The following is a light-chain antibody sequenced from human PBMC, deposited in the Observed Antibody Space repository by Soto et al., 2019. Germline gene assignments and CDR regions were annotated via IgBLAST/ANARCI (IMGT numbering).Light chain of an antibody. CDR3: QQYGSSPLT. J-gene: IGKJ1*01. CDR2: DAS. Sequence: EIVLTQSPGTLSLSPGERATLSCRASQSVSSSYLAWYQQKPGQAPRLLIYDASSRATGIPDRFSGSGSGTDFTLTISRLEPEEFAVYYCQQYGSSPLTFGQGTKVEIK. CDR1: QSVSSSY. V-gene: IGKV3-20*01.